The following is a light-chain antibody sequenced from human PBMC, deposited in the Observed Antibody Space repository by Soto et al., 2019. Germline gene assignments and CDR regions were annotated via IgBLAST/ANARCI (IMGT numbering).Light chain of an antibody. CDR2: AAS. Sequence: DIQKTQSLSDASASVGDRVTITCRATHVISSWLAWYQQKPGKAPNLLISAASSLQSGAPSRFSGSGSGTDFTLTISNLQPEDFATYYCQQANSFPITFGQGTRLEI. J-gene: IGKJ5*01. V-gene: IGKV1D-12*01. CDR1: HVISSW. CDR3: QQANSFPIT.